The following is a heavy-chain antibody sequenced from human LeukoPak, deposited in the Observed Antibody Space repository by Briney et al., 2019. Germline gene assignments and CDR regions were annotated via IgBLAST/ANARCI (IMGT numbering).Heavy chain of an antibody. V-gene: IGHV3-74*01. D-gene: IGHD3-16*01. CDR2: TNSDGSST. CDR3: ARVWGSDAFDI. J-gene: IGHJ3*02. CDR1: GFTFSHYW. Sequence: GGSLRLSCAASGFTFSHYWMQWVRQAPGKGLVWVSRTNSDGSSTTYADSVKGRFTTSRDNAKNTLYLQMNSLRAEDTAEYYCARVWGSDAFDIWAQGTMVTVSS.